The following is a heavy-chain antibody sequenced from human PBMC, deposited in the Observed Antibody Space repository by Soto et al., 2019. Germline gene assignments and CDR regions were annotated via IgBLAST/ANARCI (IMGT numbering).Heavy chain of an antibody. CDR2: IYYSGST. Sequence: TLSLTCTVSGGSISSYYWSWIRQPPGKGLEWIGYIYYSGSTNYNPSLKSRVTISVDTSKNQFSLKLSSVTAADTAVYYCAGGGDSSRFDYWAQGTLVTVSS. V-gene: IGHV4-59*01. CDR3: AGGGDSSRFDY. CDR1: GGSISSYY. D-gene: IGHD6-13*01. J-gene: IGHJ4*02.